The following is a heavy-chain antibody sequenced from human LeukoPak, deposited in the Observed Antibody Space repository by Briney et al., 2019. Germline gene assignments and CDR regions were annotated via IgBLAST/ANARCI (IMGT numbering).Heavy chain of an antibody. CDR1: GFSFSDHY. J-gene: IGHJ3*02. Sequence: GGSLRLSCAASGFSFSDHYMDWVRQAPGKGLEWLGRIRDRANSYTTEYAASVKGRFTISRDDSKNSLYLQMNSLKTEDTAVYYCTRAKTYDFDIWGQGTMVTVSS. CDR3: TRAKTYDFDI. CDR2: IRDRANSYTT. V-gene: IGHV3-72*01.